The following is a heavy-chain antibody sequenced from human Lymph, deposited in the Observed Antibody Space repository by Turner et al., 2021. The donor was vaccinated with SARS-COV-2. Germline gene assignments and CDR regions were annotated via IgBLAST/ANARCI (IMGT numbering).Heavy chain of an antibody. D-gene: IGHD2-21*02. J-gene: IGHJ5*02. CDR2: IYYRGST. CDR3: ARETVNNWVDP. CDR1: GGSMNSNY. V-gene: IGHV4-59*01. Sequence: QVQLQESGPRLVTPLETLSLTCTVSGGSMNSNYWSWIRQPPGKRLEWIGYIYYRGSTNYNPSLESRGTISVDTSRNQFSLNLTSVTAADTAIYYCARETVNNWVDPWGQGTLVTVSS.